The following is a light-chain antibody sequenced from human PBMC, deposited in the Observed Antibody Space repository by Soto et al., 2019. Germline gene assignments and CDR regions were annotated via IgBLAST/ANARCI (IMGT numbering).Light chain of an antibody. CDR1: QDVSRY. Sequence: DIQLTQSPSFLSASVGDRVTITCRASQDVSRYLAWYQQKPGKAPNLLIYAASLLRSGVPSRFSGSGSETEFTLTISSLQPEDFATYYCQQLNSYVFAFGPGTKVDIK. CDR3: QQLNSYVFA. CDR2: AAS. V-gene: IGKV1-9*01. J-gene: IGKJ3*01.